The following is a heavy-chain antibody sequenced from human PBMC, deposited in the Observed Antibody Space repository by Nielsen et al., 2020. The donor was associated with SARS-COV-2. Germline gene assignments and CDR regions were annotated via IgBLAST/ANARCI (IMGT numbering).Heavy chain of an antibody. D-gene: IGHD6-13*01. Sequence: ASVKVSCKVSGYTLTELSMHWVRQAPGKGLEWMGGFDPEDGETIYAQKFQGRVTMTEDTSTDTAYMELSSLRSEDTAVYYCATSLAYYIAAALDYWGQGTLVTVSS. CDR2: FDPEDGET. J-gene: IGHJ4*02. V-gene: IGHV1-24*01. CDR3: ATSLAYYIAAALDY. CDR1: GYTLTELS.